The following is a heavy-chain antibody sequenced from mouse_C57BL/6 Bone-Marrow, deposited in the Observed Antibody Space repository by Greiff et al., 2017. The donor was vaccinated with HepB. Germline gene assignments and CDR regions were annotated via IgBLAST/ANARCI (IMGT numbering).Heavy chain of an antibody. CDR3: AFLRYYFDY. D-gene: IGHD1-1*01. CDR2: IHPNSGST. J-gene: IGHJ2*01. CDR1: GYTFTSYW. Sequence: QVQLKQSGAELVKPGASVKLSCKASGYTFTSYWMHWVKQRPGQGLEWIGMIHPNSGSTNYNEKFKSKATLTVDKSSSTAYMQLSSLTSEDSAVYYCAFLRYYFDYWGQGTTLTVSS. V-gene: IGHV1-64*01.